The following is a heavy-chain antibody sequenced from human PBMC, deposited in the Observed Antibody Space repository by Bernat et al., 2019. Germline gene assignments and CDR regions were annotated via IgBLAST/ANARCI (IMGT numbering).Heavy chain of an antibody. D-gene: IGHD3-22*01. CDR1: GFTFASYA. CDR2: LSGSGGAT. CDR3: ARQSPVYDSSGWPWYFQD. V-gene: IGHV3-23*01. Sequence: EVQLLESGGGLVQPGGSLRLSCAASGFTFASYAMGWVRQAPGKGLDWVSALSGSGGATYYADSVKGRFTISRDNSMNTLYLQMNNLGAEDTALYYCARQSPVYDSSGWPWYFQDWGQGTLVNVSS. J-gene: IGHJ1*01.